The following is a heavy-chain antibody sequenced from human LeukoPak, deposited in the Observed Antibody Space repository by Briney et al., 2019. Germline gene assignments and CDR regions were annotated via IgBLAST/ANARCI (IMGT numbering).Heavy chain of an antibody. CDR1: GGSFSGYY. CDR2: INHSGST. V-gene: IGHV4-34*01. CDR3: ARCRDVDTAMVIGYYFDY. D-gene: IGHD5-18*01. Sequence: SETLSLTCAVYGGSFSGYYWSWIRQPPGKGLEWIGEINHSGSTNYNPSLKSRVTISVDTSKNQFPLKLSSVTAADTAVYYCARCRDVDTAMVIGYYFDYWGQGTLVTVSS. J-gene: IGHJ4*02.